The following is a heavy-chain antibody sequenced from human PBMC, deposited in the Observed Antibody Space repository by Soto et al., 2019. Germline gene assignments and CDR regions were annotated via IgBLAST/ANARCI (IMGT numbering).Heavy chain of an antibody. CDR1: GFTVRSYW. V-gene: IGHV3-7*01. D-gene: IGHD3-16*01. CDR3: ARDIGFDYVN. Sequence: GGSLRLSCAVSGFTVRSYWMSWVRQAPGKGLEWVASIKEDGSEIYYLHSVRGRFSISRDSAGNALHLTMNYLSAEDTGVYFCARDIGFDYVNWGQGTLVTVSS. CDR2: IKEDGSEI. J-gene: IGHJ4*02.